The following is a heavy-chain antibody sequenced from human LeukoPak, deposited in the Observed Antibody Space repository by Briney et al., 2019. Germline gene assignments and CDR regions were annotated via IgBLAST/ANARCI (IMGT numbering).Heavy chain of an antibody. J-gene: IGHJ4*02. V-gene: IGHV3-64D*06. CDR1: GSTFSSYA. D-gene: IGHD3-9*01. CDR2: ISSNGGST. CDR3: VKELLYYDILTGYCPGPTGDY. Sequence: GSLRLSCSASGSTFSSYAMHWVRKAPGKGLEYVSAISSNGGSTYYADSVKGRLTISRDNSKNTLYLQMSSLRAEDTAVYYCVKELLYYDILTGYCPGPTGDYWGQGTLVTVSS.